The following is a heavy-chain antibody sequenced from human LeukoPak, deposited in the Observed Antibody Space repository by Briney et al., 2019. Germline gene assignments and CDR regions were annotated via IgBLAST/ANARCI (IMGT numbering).Heavy chain of an antibody. CDR1: RFTFGPYA. CDR2: ISWVSSPI. Sequence: PGGSLTLPCAACRFTFGPYAMNWVRLAPGKGGKSIAYISWVSSPIHFSGSVSSRFTNSKNNAKSSLYMQIYNLTVEDKAVYYWGSDADGISDHWGQGTVATVSS. V-gene: IGHV3-21*05. CDR3: GSDADGISDH. J-gene: IGHJ4*02.